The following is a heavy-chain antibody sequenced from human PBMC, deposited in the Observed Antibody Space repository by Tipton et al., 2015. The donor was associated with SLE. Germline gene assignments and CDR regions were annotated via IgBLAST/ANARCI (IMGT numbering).Heavy chain of an antibody. CDR3: ARDASNFDYYYIDV. Sequence: TLSLTCTVSSGPISTGNYYWSWIRQHPGKGLEWIGNIYHSGSTLYNPSLKSRVIMSVDTSKNQFSLKLNSVTAADTAVYYCARDASNFDYYYIDVWGKGATVTVSS. CDR2: IYHSGST. D-gene: IGHD4-11*01. V-gene: IGHV4-31*03. CDR1: SGPISTGNYY. J-gene: IGHJ6*03.